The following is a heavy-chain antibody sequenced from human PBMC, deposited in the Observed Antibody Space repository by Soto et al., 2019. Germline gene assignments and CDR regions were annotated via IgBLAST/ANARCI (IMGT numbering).Heavy chain of an antibody. CDR2: INPGNGDT. V-gene: IGHV1-3*01. CDR3: ARDRGGDYTFDY. Sequence: EASVKVSCKPSGYIFTRYSVHWLRQAPGQRLEWMGWINPGNGDTKYSQKLQGRVTITRDTSASAAYMELGSLRAEDTAVYFCARDRGGDYTFDYWGQGTLVTVSS. J-gene: IGHJ4*02. CDR1: GYIFTRYS. D-gene: IGHD4-17*01.